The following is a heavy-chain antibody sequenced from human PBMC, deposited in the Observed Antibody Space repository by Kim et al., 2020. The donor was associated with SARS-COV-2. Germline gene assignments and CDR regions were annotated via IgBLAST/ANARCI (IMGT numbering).Heavy chain of an antibody. CDR2: ISAYNGNT. D-gene: IGHD1-1*01. CDR1: GYTFTSYG. V-gene: IGHV1-18*01. CDR3: ARVPASTGTKYYYYGMDV. Sequence: ASVKVSCKASGYTFTSYGISWVRQAPGQGLEWMGWISAYNGNTNYAQKLQGRVTMTTDTSTSTAYMELRSLRSDDTAVYYCARVPASTGTKYYYYGMDVWGQGTTVTVSS. J-gene: IGHJ6*02.